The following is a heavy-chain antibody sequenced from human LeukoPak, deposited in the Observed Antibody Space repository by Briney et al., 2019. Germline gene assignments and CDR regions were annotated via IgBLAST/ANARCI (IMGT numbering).Heavy chain of an antibody. CDR3: AREIVAGLGVSFDI. J-gene: IGHJ3*02. CDR2: IYPLETT. V-gene: IGHV4-61*02. CDR1: GDSVNSGAYY. Sequence: SETLSLTCTVSGDSVNSGAYYWSWLRQPAGKEPEWIGRIYPLETTNYNPSLKSRVAISVDTSKNQFSLRLSSVTAADTAVYYCAREIVAGLGVSFDIWGQGAMVTVSS. D-gene: IGHD6-19*01.